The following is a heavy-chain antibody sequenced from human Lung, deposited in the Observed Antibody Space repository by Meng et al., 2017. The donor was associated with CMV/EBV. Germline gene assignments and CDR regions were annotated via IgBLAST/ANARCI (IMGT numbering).Heavy chain of an antibody. Sequence: QVKLPPSVPGLGKPSQTLSLPCAISGDIVSSNSAAWHWIRQSPSRGLEWLGRTYYRSKWYHEYAVSVKSRITISPDTPKNQFSLQLNSMTPEDTAVYYCARGINGGCGDWGQGTLVTVSS. CDR3: ARGINGGCGD. V-gene: IGHV6-1*01. D-gene: IGHD4-23*01. J-gene: IGHJ4*02. CDR2: TYYRSKWYH. CDR1: GDIVSSNSAA.